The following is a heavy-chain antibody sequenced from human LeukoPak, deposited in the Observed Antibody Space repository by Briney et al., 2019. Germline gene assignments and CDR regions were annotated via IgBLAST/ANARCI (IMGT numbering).Heavy chain of an antibody. Sequence: SETLSLTCAVYGGSFSGYYWSWIRQPPGKGLERIGEINYSGSTNYNPSLKRRLPLPVEPGKKQFSLKLSSVTAAGTAVYYCARGVAWARITMVRGVHFTDWGQGTLVTVSS. D-gene: IGHD3-10*01. CDR3: ARGVAWARITMVRGVHFTD. CDR1: GGSFSGYY. J-gene: IGHJ4*02. V-gene: IGHV4-34*01. CDR2: INYSGST.